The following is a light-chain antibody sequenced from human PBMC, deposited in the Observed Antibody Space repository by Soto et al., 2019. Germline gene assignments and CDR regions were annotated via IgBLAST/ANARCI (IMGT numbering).Light chain of an antibody. J-gene: IGLJ1*01. Sequence: QSALTQPASVSGSPGQSITISCTGTSSDVGAYNYVSWYQQYPGKAPKVIIFEVRKRPSGVSNRFSGSKSGDTASLTISGLQAEDEADYYWSSYRSSTTFVFGTGTKLTVL. CDR1: SSDVGAYNY. V-gene: IGLV2-14*01. CDR2: EVR. CDR3: SSYRSSTTFV.